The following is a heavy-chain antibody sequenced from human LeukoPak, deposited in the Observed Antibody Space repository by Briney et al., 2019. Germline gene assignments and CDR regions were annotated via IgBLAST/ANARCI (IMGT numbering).Heavy chain of an antibody. CDR2: IYHSGST. CDR1: GYSISSGYY. J-gene: IGHJ5*02. CDR3: ARGPVGWYP. Sequence: SETLSLTCTVSGYSISSGYYWGWIRQPPGKGLEWIGSIYHSGSTYYNPSLKSRVTISVDTSKNQFSLKLSSVTAADTAVYYCARGPVGWYPWGQGTLVTVSS. V-gene: IGHV4-38-2*02. D-gene: IGHD6-19*01.